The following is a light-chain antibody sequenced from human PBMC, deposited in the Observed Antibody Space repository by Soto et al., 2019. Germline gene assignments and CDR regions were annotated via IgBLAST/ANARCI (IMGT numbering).Light chain of an antibody. V-gene: IGLV2-14*01. J-gene: IGLJ2*01. CDR2: DVT. Sequence: QSVLTQPASVSGSPGQSITMSCTGASSDIGGYDYVSWYQHHPGEAPKLLIYDVTDRPSGVSNRFSASKSGNTASLTISGLQAEDEADYYCSSYTSRNTVVFGGGTKLTVL. CDR1: SSDIGGYDY. CDR3: SSYTSRNTVV.